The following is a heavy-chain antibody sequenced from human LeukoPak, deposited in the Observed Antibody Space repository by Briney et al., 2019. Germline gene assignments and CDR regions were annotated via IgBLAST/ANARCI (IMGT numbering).Heavy chain of an antibody. J-gene: IGHJ5*02. V-gene: IGHV1-8*01. CDR1: GYTFTSYD. CDR3: ARDGSDTKRSFDP. Sequence: ASVKVSCKASGYTFTSYDINWVRQATGQGLEWMGWMNPNSDNTGYAQKFQGRVTMTGDTSTSTVYMELSSLRSEDTAVYYCARDGSDTKRSFDPWGQGTLVTVSS. D-gene: IGHD5-24*01. CDR2: MNPNSDNT.